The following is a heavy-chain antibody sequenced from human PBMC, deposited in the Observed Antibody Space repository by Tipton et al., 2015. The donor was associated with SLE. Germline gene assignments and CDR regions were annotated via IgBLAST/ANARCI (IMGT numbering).Heavy chain of an antibody. CDR2: IYTSGST. V-gene: IGHV4-61*02. Sequence: TLSLTCTVSGYSISSGSYYWSWIRQPAGKGLEWIGRIYTSGSTNYNPSPKSRVTISVDTSKNQFSLKLSSVTAADTAVYYCTTDRSGWPFVDYWGQGTLVTVSS. J-gene: IGHJ4*02. D-gene: IGHD3-9*01. CDR3: TTDRSGWPFVDY. CDR1: GYSISSGSYY.